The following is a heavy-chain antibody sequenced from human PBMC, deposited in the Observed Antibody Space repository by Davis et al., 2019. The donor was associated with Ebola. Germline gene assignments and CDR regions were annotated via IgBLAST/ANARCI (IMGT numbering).Heavy chain of an antibody. V-gene: IGHV3-30*02. J-gene: IGHJ2*01. CDR3: AKDKTTVTQYWYLDL. CDR2: IRDDGSNK. CDR1: GFTFSSYG. D-gene: IGHD4-17*01. Sequence: GESLKISCAASGFTFSSYGMHWVRQAPGKGLEWVGFIRDDGSNKYYADSVKGRFTISRDNAKNTLYLQMNSLRAEDTALYLCAKDKTTVTQYWYLDLWGRGTLVTVSS.